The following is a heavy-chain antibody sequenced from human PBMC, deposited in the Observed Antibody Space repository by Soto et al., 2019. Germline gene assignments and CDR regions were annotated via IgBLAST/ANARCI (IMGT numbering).Heavy chain of an antibody. CDR3: ARDPDYYGSGSYFDL. Sequence: QVQLVQSGAEVKKPGASVKVSCKASGYTFTNYGISWARQAPGQGLEWMGWISANNGKTNYAQNVQGRVTMTTDTSTTTAYMELRSLRSDDTAIYCCARDPDYYGSGSYFDLWGRGTLVTVSS. CDR1: GYTFTNYG. J-gene: IGHJ2*01. CDR2: ISANNGKT. D-gene: IGHD3-10*01. V-gene: IGHV1-18*01.